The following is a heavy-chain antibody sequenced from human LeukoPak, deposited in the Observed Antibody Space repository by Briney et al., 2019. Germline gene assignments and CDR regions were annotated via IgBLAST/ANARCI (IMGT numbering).Heavy chain of an antibody. V-gene: IGHV1-18*01. D-gene: IGHD1-26*01. Sequence: GASVKVSCTASGYTFTSYGISWVRQAPGQGLEWMGWISAYNGNTNYAQKLQGRVTMTTDTSTSTAYMELRSLRSDDTAVYYCARGPYSGSYSWYFDLWGRGTLVTVSS. CDR2: ISAYNGNT. J-gene: IGHJ2*01. CDR1: GYTFTSYG. CDR3: ARGPYSGSYSWYFDL.